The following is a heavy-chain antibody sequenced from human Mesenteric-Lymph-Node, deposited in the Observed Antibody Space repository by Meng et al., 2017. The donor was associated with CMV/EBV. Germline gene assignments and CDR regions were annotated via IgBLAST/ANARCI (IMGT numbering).Heavy chain of an antibody. J-gene: IGHJ4*02. CDR3: AKGLDY. V-gene: IGHV3-53*01. CDR1: GFNVTYNY. Sequence: GGSLRLSCAASGFNVTYNYMAWVRQAPGKGLEWVSLIYSGGATYYADSVKGRFTISRDNSKNTLYLQMNSLRAEDTAVYYCAKGLDYWGQGTLVTVSS. CDR2: IYSGGAT.